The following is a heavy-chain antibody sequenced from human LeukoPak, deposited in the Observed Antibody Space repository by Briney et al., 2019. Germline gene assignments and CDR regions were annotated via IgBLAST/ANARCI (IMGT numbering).Heavy chain of an antibody. Sequence: PGGSLRLSCVASGFTFSDYYLTWIRQAPGKGLEWVSSISSSLTTIYYADSVKGRFTVSRDNAKNSVSLQMTGLRVEDTALYYCAREVDRSFDWLPPDAFDIRGQGTMVTVSS. J-gene: IGHJ3*02. D-gene: IGHD3-9*01. CDR1: GFTFSDYY. V-gene: IGHV3-11*01. CDR2: ISSSLTTI. CDR3: AREVDRSFDWLPPDAFDI.